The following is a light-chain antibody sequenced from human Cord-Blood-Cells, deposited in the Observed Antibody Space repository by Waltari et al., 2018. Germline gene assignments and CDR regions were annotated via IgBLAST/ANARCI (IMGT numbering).Light chain of an antibody. CDR2: DVS. Sequence: QSALTQPASVSGSPGQSITISCTGTSSAVGGYNYVSWYQQHPGKDPKLMIYDVSNRPSGVSNRFSCSKSGNTASLTISGLQAEDEADYYCSSYTSSSTLVFGGGTKLTVL. J-gene: IGLJ3*02. V-gene: IGLV2-14*01. CDR1: SSAVGGYNY. CDR3: SSYTSSSTLV.